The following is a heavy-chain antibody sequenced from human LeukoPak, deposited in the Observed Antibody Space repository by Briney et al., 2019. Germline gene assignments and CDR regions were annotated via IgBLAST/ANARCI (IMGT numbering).Heavy chain of an antibody. CDR1: GGSISSGSYY. Sequence: SETLSLTCTVSGGSISSGSYYWSWIRQPAGKGLEWTGRIYTSGSTNYNPSLKSRVTISVDTSKNQFSLKLSSVTAADTAVYYCARLGPPLYSPLSVNWFDPWGQGTLVTVSS. D-gene: IGHD5-12*01. J-gene: IGHJ5*02. V-gene: IGHV4-61*02. CDR3: ARLGPPLYSPLSVNWFDP. CDR2: IYTSGST.